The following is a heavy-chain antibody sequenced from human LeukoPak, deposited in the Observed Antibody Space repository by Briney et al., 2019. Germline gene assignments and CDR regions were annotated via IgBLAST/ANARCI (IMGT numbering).Heavy chain of an antibody. CDR2: IWYDGSNK. D-gene: IGHD6-13*01. CDR1: GFTFSSYG. Sequence: GRSLRLSCAASGFTFSSYGMHWGRQAPGKGLEWVAVIWYDGSNKYYADSVKGRFTISRDNSKNTLYLQMNSLRAEDTAVYYCAKDIGAAGTDFWGQGTLVTVSS. J-gene: IGHJ4*02. V-gene: IGHV3-33*06. CDR3: AKDIGAAGTDF.